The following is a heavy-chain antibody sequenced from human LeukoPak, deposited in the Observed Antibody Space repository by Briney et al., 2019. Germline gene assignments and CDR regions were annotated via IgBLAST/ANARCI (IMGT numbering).Heavy chain of an antibody. CDR2: ISGSGGST. V-gene: IGHV3-23*01. Sequence: GGSLRLSCAASGFTFSSYGMSWVRQTPGKGLEWVSGISGSGGSTYYADSVTGRFTISRDNSKTTVNLQMNSLRAEDTALYYCAGGQMFTSGGFDDWGQGTLVTVSS. D-gene: IGHD6-19*01. CDR3: AGGQMFTSGGFDD. CDR1: GFTFSSYG. J-gene: IGHJ4*02.